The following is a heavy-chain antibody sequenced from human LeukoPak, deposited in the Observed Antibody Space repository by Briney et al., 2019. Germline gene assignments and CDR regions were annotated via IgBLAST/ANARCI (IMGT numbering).Heavy chain of an antibody. CDR2: IYTSGST. V-gene: IGHV4-4*07. CDR3: ARDQQIFGELTA. CDR1: GGSISGYY. D-gene: IGHD3-10*01. Sequence: SETLSLTCTVSGGSISGYYWSWIRQPAGKGLEWIGRIYTSGSTNYNPSLKSRVTMSVDTSKNQFSLKLSSVTAADTAVYYCARDQQIFGELTAWGQGTLVTVSS. J-gene: IGHJ4*02.